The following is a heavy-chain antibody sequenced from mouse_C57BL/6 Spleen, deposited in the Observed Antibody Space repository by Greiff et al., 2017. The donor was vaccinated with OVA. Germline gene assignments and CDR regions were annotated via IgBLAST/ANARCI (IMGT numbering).Heavy chain of an antibody. V-gene: IGHV1-5*01. CDR1: GYTFTSYW. D-gene: IGHD2-5*01. J-gene: IGHJ1*03. Sequence: EVQLQQSGTVLARPGASVKMSCKTSGYTFTSYWMHWVKQRPGQGLEWIGAIYPGNSDTSYNQKFKGKAKLTAVTSASTAYMELSSLTNEDSAVYYCTREGYYSNPWYFDVWGTGTTVTVAS. CDR2: IYPGNSDT. CDR3: TREGYYSNPWYFDV.